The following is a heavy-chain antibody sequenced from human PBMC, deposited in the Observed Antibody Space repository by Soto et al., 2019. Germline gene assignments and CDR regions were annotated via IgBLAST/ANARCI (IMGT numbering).Heavy chain of an antibody. V-gene: IGHV1-8*01. J-gene: IGHJ5*02. CDR3: ARELVQTSSLWLDP. CDR1: GYTFTNND. CDR2: MNTNTNTT. Sequence: ASVKVSCKASGYTFTNNDINWVRQAPGQGLEWIGWMNTNTNTTDSAEVFEGRVSLTWDTSISTAYKQLNSLKIADTAVYYSARELVQTSSLWLDPWGQGTLVTVSS. D-gene: IGHD6-6*01.